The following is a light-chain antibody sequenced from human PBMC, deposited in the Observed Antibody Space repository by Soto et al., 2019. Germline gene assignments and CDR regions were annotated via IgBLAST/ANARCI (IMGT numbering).Light chain of an antibody. CDR1: QSVRDW. Sequence: DIQMTQSPSTLSASVGDKVTVTCRASQSVRDWVAWYQQQAGRAPRLLIYKASSLQSGVPSRFSGSGFGTEFTLTISGLQPDDFASYFCQQYNSYFTFGPGTKVDIK. CDR2: KAS. CDR3: QQYNSYFT. J-gene: IGKJ3*01. V-gene: IGKV1-5*03.